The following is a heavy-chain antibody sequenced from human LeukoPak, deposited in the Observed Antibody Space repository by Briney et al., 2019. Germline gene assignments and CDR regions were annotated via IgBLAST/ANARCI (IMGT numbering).Heavy chain of an antibody. CDR3: ARVHSGSRLWFGELLEVGIDY. J-gene: IGHJ4*02. V-gene: IGHV1-69*05. CDR1: GGTFSSYA. D-gene: IGHD3-10*01. Sequence: SVKVSCKASGGTFSSYAISWVRQAPGQGLEWMGGIIPIFGTANYAQKFQGRVTMTRNTSISTAYMELSSLRSEDTAVYYCARVHSGSRLWFGELLEVGIDYWGQGTLVTVSS. CDR2: IIPIFGTA.